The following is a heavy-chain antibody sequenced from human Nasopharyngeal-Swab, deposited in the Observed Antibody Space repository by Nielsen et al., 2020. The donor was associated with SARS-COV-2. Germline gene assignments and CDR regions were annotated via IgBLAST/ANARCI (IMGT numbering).Heavy chain of an antibody. D-gene: IGHD2-15*01. CDR3: AKVYSYFDI. Sequence: GGSLRLSCAASGFTFSNSAMSWVRQFPGKGLEWVATITGSGGTYSADSVKGRFTISRDNLKNTLYLQMSSLRADDTAVYYCAKVYSYFDIWGQGTLVTVLL. CDR1: GFTFSNSA. J-gene: IGHJ4*02. CDR2: ITGSGGT. V-gene: IGHV3-23*01.